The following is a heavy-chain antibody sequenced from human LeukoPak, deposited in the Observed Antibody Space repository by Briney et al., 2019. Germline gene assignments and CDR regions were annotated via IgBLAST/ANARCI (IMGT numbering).Heavy chain of an antibody. CDR2: INEDGSTT. V-gene: IGHV3-74*01. J-gene: IGHJ4*02. CDR3: ARGGLEPVDY. D-gene: IGHD1-14*01. Sequence: PGGSLRLSCAASGFTFSRYWMHWVRQAPGKGLVWVSRINEDGSTTSYADSVKGRFTISRDNAKNTLYLQMNGLGDEDTAVYYCARGGLEPVDYWGQGTLVTVSS. CDR1: GFTFSRYW.